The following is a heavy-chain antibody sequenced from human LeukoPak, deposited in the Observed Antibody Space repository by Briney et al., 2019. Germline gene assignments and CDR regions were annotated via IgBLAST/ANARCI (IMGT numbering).Heavy chain of an antibody. CDR3: ARAMLDEYYYYYMDV. CDR2: IYYSGST. CDR1: GVSISSLY. Sequence: SETLSLTCTVSGVSISSLYWIWIRHPPGGGLECRVYIYYSGSTNYNPSLKSRVTISVDTSKNQFSLKLSSVTAADTAVYYCARAMLDEYYYYYMDVWGKGTTVTVSS. D-gene: IGHD1-1*01. V-gene: IGHV4-59*11. J-gene: IGHJ6*03.